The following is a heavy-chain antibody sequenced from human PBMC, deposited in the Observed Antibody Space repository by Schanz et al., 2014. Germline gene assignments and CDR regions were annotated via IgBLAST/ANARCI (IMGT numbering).Heavy chain of an antibody. J-gene: IGHJ4*02. V-gene: IGHV3-30*18. D-gene: IGHD6-13*01. Sequence: QVQLVESGGGVVQPGRSLRLSCAASGFTFSNYGLHWVRQAPGKGLEWVTVISYDGNTKYYADSVKGRFTISRDNSKNTLYLQINSLRTEDTAVFYCAKGLGTRSNNFDYWGQGTLVTVSS. CDR3: AKGLGTRSNNFDY. CDR2: ISYDGNTK. CDR1: GFTFSNYG.